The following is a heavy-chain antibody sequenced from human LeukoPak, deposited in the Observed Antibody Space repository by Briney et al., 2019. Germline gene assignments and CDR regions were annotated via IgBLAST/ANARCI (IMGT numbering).Heavy chain of an antibody. CDR2: FYYSGST. CDR1: GGSFSSSSYY. Sequence: SETLSLTCTLSGGSFSSSSYYWGWIRQPPGKGLEWIGSFYYSGSTYYNPSLKSRVTISVDTSKNQFSLKLSSVTAADTAIYYCARIDGGHHLSPFDYWGQGTLVTVSS. J-gene: IGHJ4*02. V-gene: IGHV4-39*01. CDR3: ARIDGGHHLSPFDY. D-gene: IGHD4-23*01.